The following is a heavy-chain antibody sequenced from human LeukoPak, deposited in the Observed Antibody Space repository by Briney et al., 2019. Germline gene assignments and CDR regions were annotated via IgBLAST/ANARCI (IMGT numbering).Heavy chain of an antibody. J-gene: IGHJ4*02. D-gene: IGHD3-22*01. CDR2: INSDGSRT. CDR1: GFTFSTYW. V-gene: IGHV3-74*01. Sequence: GGSLRLSCAASGFTFSTYWMHWVRQSPGKGPVWVSRINSDGSRTTYADSVKGRFTIPRDNAKNTLYLQMNSLKTEDTAVYYCTRDRGGGVYYYDSSGRFDYWGQGTLVTVSS. CDR3: TRDRGGGVYYYDSSGRFDY.